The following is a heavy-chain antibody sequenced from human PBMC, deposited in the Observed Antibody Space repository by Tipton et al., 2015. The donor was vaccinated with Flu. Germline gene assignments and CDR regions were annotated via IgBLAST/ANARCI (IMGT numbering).Heavy chain of an antibody. V-gene: IGHV4-59*01. J-gene: IGHJ4*02. CDR1: GGSISSYY. CDR3: ARSGWYGDCFGY. Sequence: TLSLTCTVSGGSISSYYWSWIRQPPGKGLEWIGYIYYSGSTNYNPSLKSRVTISVDTSKNQFSLKLSSVTAADTAVYYCARSGWYGDCFGYWGQGTLVPVSS. D-gene: IGHD2-15*01. CDR2: IYYSGST.